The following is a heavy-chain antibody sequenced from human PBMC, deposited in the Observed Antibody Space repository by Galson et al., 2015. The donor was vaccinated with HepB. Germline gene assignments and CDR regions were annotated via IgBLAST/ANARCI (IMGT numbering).Heavy chain of an antibody. V-gene: IGHV3-21*01. CDR3: ARGGAYYYDSSGYYYPDY. J-gene: IGHJ4*02. CDR1: GFTFSSYG. D-gene: IGHD3-22*01. CDR2: ISSSSSYI. Sequence: SLRLSCAASGFTFSSYGMNWVRQAPGKGLEWVSSISSSSSYIYYADSVKGRFTISRDNAKNSLYLQMNSLRAEDTAVYYCARGGAYYYDSSGYYYPDYWGQGTLVTVSS.